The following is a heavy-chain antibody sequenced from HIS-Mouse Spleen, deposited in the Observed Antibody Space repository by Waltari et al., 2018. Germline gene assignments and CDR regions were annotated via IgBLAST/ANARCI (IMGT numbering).Heavy chain of an antibody. D-gene: IGHD6-13*01. Sequence: QLQLQESGPGLVKPSETLSLTCPVSGGPISSSSYYWGWTRQPPGKGLEWIGSIYYSGSTYYNPSLKSRVTISVDTSKNQFSLKLSSVTAADTAVYYCAREIPYSSSWYDWYFDLWGRGTLVTVSS. CDR1: GGPISSSSYY. CDR2: IYYSGST. CDR3: AREIPYSSSWYDWYFDL. V-gene: IGHV4-39*07. J-gene: IGHJ2*01.